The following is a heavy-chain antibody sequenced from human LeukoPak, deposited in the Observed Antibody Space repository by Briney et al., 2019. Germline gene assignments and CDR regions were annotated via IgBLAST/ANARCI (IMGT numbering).Heavy chain of an antibody. D-gene: IGHD3-22*01. J-gene: IGHJ4*02. Sequence: SETLSLTCTVSGGSISSSSYYWGWIRQPPGKGLEWIGSIHYSGSTYFNPSLKSRVTIFVDTSKDQFSLKLSSVTAADTAVYYCARGLDSYDSSGQFFYWGQGTLVTVSS. CDR3: ARGLDSYDSSGQFFY. V-gene: IGHV4-39*01. CDR2: IHYSGST. CDR1: GGSISSSSYY.